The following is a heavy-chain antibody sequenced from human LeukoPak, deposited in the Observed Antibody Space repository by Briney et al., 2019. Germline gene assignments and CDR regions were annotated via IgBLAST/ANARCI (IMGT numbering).Heavy chain of an antibody. Sequence: PGGSLRLSCAASGFTFSTYIMNWVRQTPGKGLSGSHPLVLYYADSVKGRFTISRDNAKNSLYLQMNSLRVEDTAVYYCARDPGGYNFWNGYYVNWFDPWGQGTLVTVSS. J-gene: IGHJ5*02. CDR1: GFTFSTYI. CDR2: LVL. V-gene: IGHV3-21*01. CDR3: ARDPGGYNFWNGYYVNWFDP. D-gene: IGHD3-3*01.